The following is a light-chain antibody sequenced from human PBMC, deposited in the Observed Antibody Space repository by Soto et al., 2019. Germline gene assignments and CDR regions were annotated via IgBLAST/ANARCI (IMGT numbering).Light chain of an antibody. CDR3: QPLYIFPLT. Sequence: DIHLTQSPSFLSASVGDRVTITCRASQGISSFLAWYQQKPGKAPNLLMYAASTLQSGVPSRFSGGESGTEYTLPISSLQPEKSATYYCQPLYIFPLTFGQGTRLEIK. J-gene: IGKJ5*01. V-gene: IGKV1-9*01. CDR1: QGISSF. CDR2: AAS.